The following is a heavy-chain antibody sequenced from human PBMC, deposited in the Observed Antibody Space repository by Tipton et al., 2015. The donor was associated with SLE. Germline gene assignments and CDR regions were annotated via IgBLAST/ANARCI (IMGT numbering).Heavy chain of an antibody. V-gene: IGHV4-59*08. J-gene: IGHJ4*02. CDR2: IYNSGST. CDR1: GGSITTYY. CDR3: SRGEGGGRDY. D-gene: IGHD1-26*01. Sequence: TLSLTCSVSGGSITTYYWSWIRQPPGKGLEWIGHIYNSGSTYYNPSLKSRVTMSIDTSKNQFSLRLSSVTAADTAVYYCSRGEGGGRDYWGQGTLVTVSS.